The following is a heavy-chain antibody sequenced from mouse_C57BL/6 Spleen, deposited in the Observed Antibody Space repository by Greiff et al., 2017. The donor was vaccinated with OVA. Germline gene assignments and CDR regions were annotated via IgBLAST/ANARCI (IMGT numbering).Heavy chain of an antibody. CDR1: GFSLTSYG. V-gene: IGHV2-2*01. D-gene: IGHD1-1*01. CDR2: LWSGGST. CDR3: ARSYYGSSYAY. J-gene: IGHJ3*01. Sequence: VQLQQSGPGLVQPSQSLSITCTVSGFSLTSYGVHWVRQSPGKGLEWLGVLWSGGSTDYNAAFISRLSISKDNSKSQVFFKMNSLQADDTAIYYCARSYYGSSYAYWGQGTLVTVSA.